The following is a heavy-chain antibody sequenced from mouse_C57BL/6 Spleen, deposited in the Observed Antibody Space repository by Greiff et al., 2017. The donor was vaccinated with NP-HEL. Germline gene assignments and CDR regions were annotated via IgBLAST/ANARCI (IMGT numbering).Heavy chain of an antibody. CDR1: GFTFSSYG. D-gene: IGHD1-1*01. J-gene: IGHJ4*01. CDR2: ISSGGSYT. Sequence: EVQVVESGGDLVKPGGSLKLSCAASGFTFSSYGMSWVRQTPDKRLEWVATISSGGSYTYYPDSVKGRFTISRDNAKNTLYLQMSSLKSEDTAMYYCARLITTENYAMDYWGQGTSVTVSS. CDR3: ARLITTENYAMDY. V-gene: IGHV5-6*01.